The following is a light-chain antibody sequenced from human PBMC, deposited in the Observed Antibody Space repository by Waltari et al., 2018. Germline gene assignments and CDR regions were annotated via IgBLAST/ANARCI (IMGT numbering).Light chain of an antibody. CDR1: QSVLSPNGNNY. J-gene: IGKJ2*01. V-gene: IGKV2-28*01. CDR2: FVS. CDR3: MQSLQLPYT. Sequence: AKTKSSPPLPVIPGGPAPIPFQFRQSVLSPNGNNYLSWYLQKPGQSPQLLIYFVSGRASGVPDRFSGSGSGTDFTLRISRVEPGDVGVYYCMQSLQLPYTFGQGTTLQIK.